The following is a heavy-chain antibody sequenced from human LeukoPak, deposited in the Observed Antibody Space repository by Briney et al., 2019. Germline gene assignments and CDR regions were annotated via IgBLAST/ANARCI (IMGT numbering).Heavy chain of an antibody. V-gene: IGHV1-8*01. CDR2: MNPNNGNT. J-gene: IGHJ6*02. Sequence: GASVKVSCKASGFTFTSYDINWVRQASGQGLEWMGWMNPNNGNTGYAQKFQGRVTITRDTSASTAYMELSSLRSEDTAVYYCARVFGYYDFWSGYPYWGYYGMDVWGQGTTVTVSS. CDR3: ARVFGYYDFWSGYPYWGYYGMDV. CDR1: GFTFTSYD. D-gene: IGHD3-3*01.